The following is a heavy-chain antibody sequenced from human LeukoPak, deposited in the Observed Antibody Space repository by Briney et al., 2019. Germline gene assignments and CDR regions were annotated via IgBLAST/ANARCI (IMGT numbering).Heavy chain of an antibody. CDR3: ARGSSFDGYCSAGACDAGYYDS. Sequence: PSETLSLTCAVYGESFSAYFWNWIRQAPGNPLEYIGAINHRGTSHYNPSLKTRFTLSVDTSKNQFSLKLASVTAADTAVYFCARGSSFDGYCSAGACDAGYYDSWGQGTPVTVSS. V-gene: IGHV4-34*01. J-gene: IGHJ4*02. CDR2: INHRGTS. D-gene: IGHD2-15*01. CDR1: GESFSAYF.